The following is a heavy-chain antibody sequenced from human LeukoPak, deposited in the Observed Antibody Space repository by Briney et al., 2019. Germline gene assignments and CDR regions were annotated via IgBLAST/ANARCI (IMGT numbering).Heavy chain of an antibody. D-gene: IGHD6-6*01. J-gene: IGHJ3*02. CDR2: IYYSGST. V-gene: IGHV4-39*01. CDR3: AVYSSSSSRAFDI. Sequence: SETLSLTCTVSGGSISSSSYYWGWIRQPPGKGLEWIGSIYYSGSTYYNPSLKSRVTISVDTSKNQFSLKLSSVTAADTAVYYCAVYSSSSSRAFDIWGQGTMVTVSS. CDR1: GGSISSSSYY.